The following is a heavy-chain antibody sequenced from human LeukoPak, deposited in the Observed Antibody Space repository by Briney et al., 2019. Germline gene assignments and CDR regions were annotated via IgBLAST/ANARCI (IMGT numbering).Heavy chain of an antibody. V-gene: IGHV3-21*01. CDR3: ARGGSGYLNPDAFDI. CDR1: GFTFSSYS. CDR2: INSSSSYI. D-gene: IGHD3-22*01. Sequence: GGSLTLSCAASGFTFSSYSMNWVRQAPGKGLEWVSSINSSSSYIYYADSVKGRFTISRDNAKNSLYLQMNSLRAEDTAVYYCARGGSGYLNPDAFDIWGQGTMVTVSS. J-gene: IGHJ3*02.